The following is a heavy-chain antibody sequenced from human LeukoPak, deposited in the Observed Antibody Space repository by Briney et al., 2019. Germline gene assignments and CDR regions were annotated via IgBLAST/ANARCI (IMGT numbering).Heavy chain of an antibody. Sequence: PGGSLRLSCAASGFTFSSYGTHWVRQAPGKGLEGVAFIRYDGTIKDYADSVKGRFTISRDNSKNTLYLQMNRLRAEDTAVYYCVKVSPINPSGYFDYWGLGTLVTVSS. CDR1: GFTFSSYG. V-gene: IGHV3-30*02. J-gene: IGHJ4*02. D-gene: IGHD3-3*01. CDR3: VKVSPINPSGYFDY. CDR2: IRYDGTIK.